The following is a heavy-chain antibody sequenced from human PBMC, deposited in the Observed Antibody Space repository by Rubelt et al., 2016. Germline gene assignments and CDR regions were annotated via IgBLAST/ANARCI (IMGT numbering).Heavy chain of an antibody. CDR2: FDPEDGET. V-gene: IGHV1-24*01. J-gene: IGHJ4*02. CDR3: ATTSPYDSSGWGLFDY. D-gene: IGHD3-22*01. CDR1: GYTLTELS. Sequence: KVSGYTLTELSMHWVRQAPGKGLEWMGGFDPEDGETIYAQKFQGRVTMTEDTSTDTAYIELSSLRSEDTAVYYCATTSPYDSSGWGLFDYWGQGTLVTVSS.